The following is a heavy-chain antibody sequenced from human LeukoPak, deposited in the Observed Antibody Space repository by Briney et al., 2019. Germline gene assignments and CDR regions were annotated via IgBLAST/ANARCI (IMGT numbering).Heavy chain of an antibody. Sequence: ASVKVSCKASGYTFTSHGISWVRQAPGQGLEWMGWINTNTGNPTYAQGFTGRFVFSLDTSVSTAYLQISSLKAEDTAVYYCARLSSIAARRWEVWFDPWGQGTLVTVSS. CDR2: INTNTGNP. V-gene: IGHV7-4-1*02. D-gene: IGHD6-6*01. CDR3: ARLSSIAARRWEVWFDP. J-gene: IGHJ5*02. CDR1: GYTFTSHG.